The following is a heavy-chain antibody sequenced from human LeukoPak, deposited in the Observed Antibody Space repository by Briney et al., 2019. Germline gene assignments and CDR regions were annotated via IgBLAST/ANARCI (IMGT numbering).Heavy chain of an antibody. CDR1: GFGVSKND. J-gene: IGHJ4*02. CDR2: IQSAGGT. V-gene: IGHV3-66*01. CDR3: ACTTYLFGSGTYPY. D-gene: IGHD3-10*01. Sequence: GGSLRLSCAASGFGVSKNDVTWVRQTPGKGLEWVSVIQSAGGTYYADSVKGRFVISKHDSKNTLYLQMNYLRVGDTAVYYCACTTYLFGSGTYPYWGQGTLVTVSS.